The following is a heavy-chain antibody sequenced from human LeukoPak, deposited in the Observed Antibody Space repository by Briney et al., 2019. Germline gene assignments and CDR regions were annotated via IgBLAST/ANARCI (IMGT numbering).Heavy chain of an antibody. Sequence: GGSLRLSCATSGFTFSRSGMTWVRQAPGKGLEWVAVISYDGSNKYYADSVKGRFTISKDNSKNTLYLQMNSLRAEDTAVYYCARDRANYFDYWGQGTLVTVSS. V-gene: IGHV3-30*03. CDR3: ARDRANYFDY. J-gene: IGHJ4*02. CDR1: GFTFSRSG. CDR2: ISYDGSNK.